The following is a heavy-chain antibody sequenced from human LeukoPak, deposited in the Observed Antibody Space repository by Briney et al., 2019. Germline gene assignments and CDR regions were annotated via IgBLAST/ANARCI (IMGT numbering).Heavy chain of an antibody. V-gene: IGHV3-48*03. Sequence: GGSLRLSCAASGFTFSSYEMNWVRQAPGKGLEWVSYIGSFGTTISYADSVEGRFTISRDNAKSSLYLQMSSPRAEDTAVYYCAKVVTEAYYFDYWGQGTLVTVSS. J-gene: IGHJ4*02. D-gene: IGHD5-18*01. CDR1: GFTFSSYE. CDR3: AKVVTEAYYFDY. CDR2: IGSFGTTI.